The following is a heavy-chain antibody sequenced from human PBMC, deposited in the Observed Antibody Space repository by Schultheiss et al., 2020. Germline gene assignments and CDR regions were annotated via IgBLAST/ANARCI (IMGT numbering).Heavy chain of an antibody. CDR3: ARLDDS. Sequence: ASVKVSCKASGYTFSGYNIHWVRQAPGQGLEWMGRIDPNSGHTNYVQNFQGRVTLTRDTSISTAYMELTRLRSDDTAVYYCARLDDSWGQGTLVTGSS. CDR1: GYTFSGYN. J-gene: IGHJ4*02. V-gene: IGHV1-2*06. D-gene: IGHD6-6*01. CDR2: IDPNSGHT.